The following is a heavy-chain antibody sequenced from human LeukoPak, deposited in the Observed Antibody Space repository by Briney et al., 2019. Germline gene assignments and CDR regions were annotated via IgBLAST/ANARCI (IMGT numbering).Heavy chain of an antibody. CDR1: GYSFTNYW. V-gene: IGHV5-51*01. CDR3: TRVDFYYYYMDF. J-gene: IGHJ6*03. Sequence: GESLKISCKASGYSFTNYWVGWVSQMPGKGLEWMGIIYPRDSHTIYSPSFQGQVTVSADKSITTAYLQWSSLKASDTAIYYCTRVDFYYYYMDFWGKGTTVSVSS. CDR2: IYPRDSHT.